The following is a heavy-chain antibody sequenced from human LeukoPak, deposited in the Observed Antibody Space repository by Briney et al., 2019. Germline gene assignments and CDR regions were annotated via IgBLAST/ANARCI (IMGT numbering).Heavy chain of an antibody. J-gene: IGHJ2*01. V-gene: IGHV4-61*02. CDR2: IYTSGST. CDR1: GGSISSGGYY. Sequence: PSQTLSPTCTVSGGSISSGGYYWSWIRQPAGKGLEWIGRIYTSGSTNYNPSLKSRVTMSVDTSKNQFSLKLSSVTAADTAVYYCARDRDGYWYFDLWGRGTLVTVSS. CDR3: ARDRDGYWYFDL. D-gene: IGHD3-10*01.